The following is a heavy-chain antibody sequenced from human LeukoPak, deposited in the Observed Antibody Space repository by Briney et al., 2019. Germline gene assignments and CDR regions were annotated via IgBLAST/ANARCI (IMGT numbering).Heavy chain of an antibody. J-gene: IGHJ4*02. D-gene: IGHD6-13*01. CDR3: ARDSSSWRYFDC. Sequence: PSETLSLTCTVSGGSISSGGYYWSWIRQHPGKGLEWIGYIYYSGSTYYNPSLKSRVTISVDTSKNQFSLKLSSVTAADTAVYYCARDSSSWRYFDCWGQGTLVTVSS. V-gene: IGHV4-31*03. CDR1: GGSISSGGYY. CDR2: IYYSGST.